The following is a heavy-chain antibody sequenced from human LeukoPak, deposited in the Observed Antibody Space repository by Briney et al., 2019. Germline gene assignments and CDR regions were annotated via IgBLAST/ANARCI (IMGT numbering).Heavy chain of an antibody. CDR2: ISGSGGST. J-gene: IGHJ4*02. D-gene: IGHD6-13*01. V-gene: IGHV3-23*01. CDR3: AKDASYSSSHINY. CDR1: GFTFSSYA. Sequence: GGSLRLSCAASGFTFSSYAMSWVPPAPGQGLEWVSAISGSGGSTYYADSVKGRFTISRDNSKNTLYLQMNSLRAEDTAVYYCAKDASYSSSHINYWGQGTLVTVSS.